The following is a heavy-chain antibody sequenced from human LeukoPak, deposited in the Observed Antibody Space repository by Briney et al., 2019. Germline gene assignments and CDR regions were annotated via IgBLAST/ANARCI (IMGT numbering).Heavy chain of an antibody. J-gene: IGHJ4*02. CDR2: ILGSGDDT. CDR3: AIDNRGTFEF. D-gene: IGHD1-14*01. V-gene: IGHV3-23*01. CDR1: GFIFTNYA. Sequence: GGSLRLSCAASGFIFTNYAMYWVRQAPGKGLEWVSVILGSGDDTFYADSVRGRFTVSRDNSKNTLHLQMNSLRAEDTAVYYCAIDNRGTFEFWGQGTLVTVSS.